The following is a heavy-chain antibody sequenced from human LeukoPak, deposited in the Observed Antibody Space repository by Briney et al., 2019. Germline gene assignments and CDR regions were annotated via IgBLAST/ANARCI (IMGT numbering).Heavy chain of an antibody. CDR3: ARDLGLVYGIHAFDI. D-gene: IGHD2-8*01. CDR1: GGTFSSYA. Sequence: ASVKVPCKASGGTFSSYAISWVRQAPGQGLEWMGRIIPIFGTANYAQKFQGRVTITTDESTSTAYMELSSLRSEDTAVYYCARDLGLVYGIHAFDIWGQGTMVTVSS. V-gene: IGHV1-69*05. CDR2: IIPIFGTA. J-gene: IGHJ3*02.